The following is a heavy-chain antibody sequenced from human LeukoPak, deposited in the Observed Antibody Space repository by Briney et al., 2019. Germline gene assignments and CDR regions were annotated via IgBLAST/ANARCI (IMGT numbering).Heavy chain of an antibody. CDR2: ISGSGGST. J-gene: IGHJ4*02. D-gene: IGHD3-10*01. CDR1: GFTFSSYA. V-gene: IGHV3-23*01. CDR3: AKDLPTYYYGSGSYSDY. Sequence: GGSLRLSCAASGFTFSSYAMSWVRQAPGKGLEWVSAISGSGGSTYYADSVKGRFTISRDNSKNTLYLQMNSLRAEDTAVYHCAKDLPTYYYGSGSYSDYWGQGTLVTVSS.